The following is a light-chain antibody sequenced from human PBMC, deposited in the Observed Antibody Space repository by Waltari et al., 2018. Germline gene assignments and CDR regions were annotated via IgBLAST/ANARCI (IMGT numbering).Light chain of an antibody. J-gene: IGKJ1*01. CDR1: QTVNSNY. V-gene: IGKV3-20*01. Sequence: ESVLTQSPDTLSLSPGERATLSCRASQTVNSNYLAWSQQKSGQAPRLLIYGASKRATGIPDRFSGSGSETAFTLTISRLEPEDFAVYYCQLYGTSFLWTFGQGTRVEI. CDR3: QLYGTSFLWT. CDR2: GAS.